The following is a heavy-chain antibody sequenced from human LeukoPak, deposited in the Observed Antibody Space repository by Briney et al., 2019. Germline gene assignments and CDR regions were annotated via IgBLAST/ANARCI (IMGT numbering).Heavy chain of an antibody. J-gene: IGHJ4*02. V-gene: IGHV3-30-3*01. Sequence: GRSLRLSCAASGFTFSGYALHWVRQAPGKGLEWASVISYDGSNKYYAGSVKGRFTISRDNSKNTLYLQMNSLRAEDTAVYYCARGGRNSDWFYSFDYWGQGTLVTVSS. D-gene: IGHD3-9*01. CDR3: ARGGRNSDWFYSFDY. CDR2: ISYDGSNK. CDR1: GFTFSGYA.